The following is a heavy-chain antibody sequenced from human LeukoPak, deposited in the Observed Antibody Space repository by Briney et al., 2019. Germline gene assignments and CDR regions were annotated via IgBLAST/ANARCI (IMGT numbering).Heavy chain of an antibody. V-gene: IGHV3-7*04. CDR2: INQGGSET. D-gene: IGHD6-13*01. Sequence: WGSLTLSCAASGFTFSTYWMSWVRQAPGKGLDWVANINQGGSETYYVDSVKGRFTISRDNATNSLYLQMNSLRAEDTAVYYCARGLASAGRLFDYWGQGTL. CDR3: ARGLASAGRLFDY. J-gene: IGHJ4*02. CDR1: GFTFSTYW.